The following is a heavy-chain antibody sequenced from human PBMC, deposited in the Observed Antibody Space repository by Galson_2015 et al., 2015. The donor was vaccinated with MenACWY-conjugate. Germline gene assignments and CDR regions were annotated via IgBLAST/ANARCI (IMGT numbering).Heavy chain of an antibody. CDR3: ARDSSPKYGSYWYDGFDI. CDR1: GFDFSNSW. Sequence: SLRLSCAASGFDFSNSWMTWVRQAPGKGLEWVANIKRDGSVSHYVDSVTGRFIISRDNAKNSLYLQMNSLTADDTAVYYCARDSSPKYGSYWYDGFDIWGQGTLLTVSS. D-gene: IGHD6-19*01. V-gene: IGHV3-7*03. J-gene: IGHJ4*02. CDR2: IKRDGSVS.